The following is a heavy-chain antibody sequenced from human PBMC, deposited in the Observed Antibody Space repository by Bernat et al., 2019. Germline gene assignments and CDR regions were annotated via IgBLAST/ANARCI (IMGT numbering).Heavy chain of an antibody. J-gene: IGHJ4*02. CDR1: GFTFSSYS. V-gene: IGHV3-48*01. Sequence: EVQLVESGGGLVQPGGSLRLSCAASGFTFSSYSMNWVRQAPGKGLEWVSYISSSSSTIYYADSVKGRFTISRDNAKNSLYLQMNSLRAEDTAVYYCARDRGYGGNSYYFDYWGQGTLVTVSS. CDR2: ISSSSSTI. D-gene: IGHD4-23*01. CDR3: ARDRGYGGNSYYFDY.